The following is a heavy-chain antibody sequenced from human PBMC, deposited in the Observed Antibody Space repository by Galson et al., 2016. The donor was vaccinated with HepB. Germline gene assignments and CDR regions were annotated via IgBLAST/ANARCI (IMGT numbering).Heavy chain of an antibody. CDR2: IYYTGST. V-gene: IGHV4-59*01. CDR3: ARNYAEGLSSYYYMDV. CDR1: GGSISRYY. D-gene: IGHD4-17*01. Sequence: ETLSLTCTVSGGSISRYYWSWVRQPPGKGLEWIGYIYYTGSTTYNPSLKSRVVISVDTSKNQFSLRLSSVTAADTAAYSCARNYAEGLSSYYYMDVWGKGTTVTVSS. J-gene: IGHJ6*03.